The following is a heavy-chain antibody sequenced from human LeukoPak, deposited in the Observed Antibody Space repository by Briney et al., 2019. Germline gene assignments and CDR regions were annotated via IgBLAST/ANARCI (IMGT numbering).Heavy chain of an antibody. CDR3: ASRPLYQLLLSY. J-gene: IGHJ4*02. CDR1: GYTFTSYG. CDR2: ISAYNGNT. V-gene: IGHV1-18*01. Sequence: ASVKVSCKASGYTFTSYGISWVRQAPGQGLEWMGWISAYNGNTNYAQKLQGRVTMTTDTSTSTAYMELRSLRSDDTAVYYCASRPLYQLLLSYWGQGTLVTVSS. D-gene: IGHD2-2*01.